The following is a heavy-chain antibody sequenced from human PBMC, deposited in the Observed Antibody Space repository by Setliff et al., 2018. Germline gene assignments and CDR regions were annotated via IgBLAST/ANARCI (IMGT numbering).Heavy chain of an antibody. V-gene: IGHV1-69*13. D-gene: IGHD3-3*01. CDR2: IIPIYGST. Sequence: ASVKVSCKASGGSFSNYAIIWVRQAPGQGPEWMGGIIPIYGSTNNAEKFQGRVTFSADESMSTVYMELSSLRSDDTAVYYCARVPRLEWLLPTFDSWGQGTLVTVSS. CDR1: GGSFSNYA. CDR3: ARVPRLEWLLPTFDS. J-gene: IGHJ4*02.